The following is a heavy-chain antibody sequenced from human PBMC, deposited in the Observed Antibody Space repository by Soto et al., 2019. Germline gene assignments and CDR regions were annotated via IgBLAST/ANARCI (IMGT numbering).Heavy chain of an antibody. Sequence: QVQLVQSGAEVKKPGASLKVPFKASGYTFKSHSISWVRQAPGQGLEWMGWISANNGDTNYAQKFQGRVTVTTDTSTSTGYMEVRSLRSEDTAVYYCARMLRGSNIDYYRYMHVCGKGSTVTVS. J-gene: IGHJ6*03. D-gene: IGHD3-10*01. CDR2: ISANNGDT. CDR3: ARMLRGSNIDYYRYMHV. CDR1: GYTFKSHS. V-gene: IGHV1-18*01.